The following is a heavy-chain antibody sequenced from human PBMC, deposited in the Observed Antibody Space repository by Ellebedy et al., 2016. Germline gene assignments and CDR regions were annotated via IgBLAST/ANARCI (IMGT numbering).Heavy chain of an antibody. J-gene: IGHJ4*02. D-gene: IGHD6-13*01. CDR3: ARGSAAAGI. V-gene: IGHV1-18*01. CDR1: GYTFTSYG. CDR2: ISAYNGNT. Sequence: ASVKVSXKASGYTFTSYGISWVRQAPGQGLEWMGWISAYNGNTNYAQKFQGRVTMTRNTSISTAYMELSSLRSEDTAVYYCARGSAAAGIWGQGTLVTVSS.